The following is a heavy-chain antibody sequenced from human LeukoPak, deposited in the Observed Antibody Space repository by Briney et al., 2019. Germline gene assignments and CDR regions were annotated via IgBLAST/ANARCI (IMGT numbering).Heavy chain of an antibody. V-gene: IGHV1-2*02. CDR2: MNPDSGGT. CDR3: TTRGGDTLMRTEAFDY. Sequence: EASVKVSCKASGYTFTDYYIHWVRQAPGQGLEWMGWMNPDSGGTNYAQKFKGRVTMTRDTSISTAYMDLRRLTSDDTAIYYCTTRGGDTLMRTEAFDYWGLGTLVTVSS. CDR1: GYTFTDYY. J-gene: IGHJ4*02. D-gene: IGHD3-16*01.